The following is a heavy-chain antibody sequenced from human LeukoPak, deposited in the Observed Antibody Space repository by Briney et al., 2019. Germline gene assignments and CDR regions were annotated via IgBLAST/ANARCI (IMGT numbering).Heavy chain of an antibody. D-gene: IGHD6-13*01. Sequence: GGSLRLSCAASGFTFSSYSMTWVRQAPGKGLEWVSSISGNSRYIYYVDSMRGRFTISRDNAKNSLYLQMNSLKPEDTAVYYCARVAEAAAFDSWGQGTLVTVSS. J-gene: IGHJ4*02. CDR2: ISGNSRYI. CDR1: GFTFSSYS. CDR3: ARVAEAAAFDS. V-gene: IGHV3-21*06.